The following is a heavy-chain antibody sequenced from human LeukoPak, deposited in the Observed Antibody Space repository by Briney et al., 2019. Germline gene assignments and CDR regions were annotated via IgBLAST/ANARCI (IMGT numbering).Heavy chain of an antibody. CDR1: GGSISSYY. J-gene: IGHJ4*02. CDR2: IHYSGST. D-gene: IGHD6-19*01. Sequence: PSETLSLTCTVSGGSISSYYWSWVRQPPGKGLEWIGYIHYSGSTNSDPSLKSRVAISIDTSKNQFSLRLSSVTAADTAVYYCARRVRSSGRYSDYWGQGTLDTVSS. V-gene: IGHV4-59*12. CDR3: ARRVRSSGRYSDY.